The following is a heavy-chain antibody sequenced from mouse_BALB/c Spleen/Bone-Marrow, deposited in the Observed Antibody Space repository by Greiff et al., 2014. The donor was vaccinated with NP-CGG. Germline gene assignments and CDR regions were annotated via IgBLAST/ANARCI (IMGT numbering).Heavy chain of an antibody. CDR2: IYPGSGST. V-gene: IGHV1S22*01. Sequence: LQQPGSELVRPGASVKLSCKASGYTFTSYWMHWVKQRPGQGLEWIGNIYPGSGSTNYDEKLKSKATLTVDTSSSTAYMQLSSLTSEDSAVYYCTPRLRYWGQGTTLTVSS. D-gene: IGHD1-2*01. J-gene: IGHJ2*01. CDR1: GYTFTSYW. CDR3: TPRLRY.